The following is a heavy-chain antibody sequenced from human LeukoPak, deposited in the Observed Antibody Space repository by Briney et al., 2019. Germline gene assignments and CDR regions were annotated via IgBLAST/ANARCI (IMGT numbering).Heavy chain of an antibody. D-gene: IGHD3-10*01. CDR3: VRGRNTMVRGAIAAETRSYYHYYMDV. V-gene: IGHV4-34*01. CDR2: IHHSGST. CDR1: GGSFSGYY. Sequence: SETLSLTCAVYGGSFSGYYWSCIRQPPGEGLEWIGEIHHSGSTNYNPSLKSRVTISVDTSKNQFSLKLSSVTAADTAVYYCVRGRNTMVRGAIAAETRSYYHYYMDVWGKGTTVTVSS. J-gene: IGHJ6*03.